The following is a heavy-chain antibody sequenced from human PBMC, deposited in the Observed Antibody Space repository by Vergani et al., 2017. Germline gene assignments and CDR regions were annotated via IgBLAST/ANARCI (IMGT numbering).Heavy chain of an antibody. J-gene: IGHJ4*02. Sequence: QVQLQESGPGLVKPSETLSLTCTVSNDSVSNTFYYWGWIRQTPGKGLEWIGSIYRTGRTHFNPSLKSRVTISVDTSNNHFSLRLNSLTAADTAVYYCARLSGIVYDIFSGTQYFFDFWGQGTLVTVSS. CDR2: IYRTGRT. V-gene: IGHV4-39*07. CDR1: NDSVSNTFYY. CDR3: ARLSGIVYDIFSGTQYFFDF. D-gene: IGHD3-9*01.